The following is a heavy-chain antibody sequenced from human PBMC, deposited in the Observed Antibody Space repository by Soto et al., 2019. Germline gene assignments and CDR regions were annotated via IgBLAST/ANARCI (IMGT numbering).Heavy chain of an antibody. CDR2: IDNSGTIK. CDR1: GFTFSDYY. CDR3: ARIEGDCSGGSCYSGGFDY. Sequence: GGSLRLSCAASGFTFSDYYMTWIRQAPGKGLEWVSYIDNSGTIKYYADSVKGRFTISRDNTKNSLSLQMNSLGAEDTAIYYCARIEGDCSGGSCYSGGFDYWGQGALVTVS. V-gene: IGHV3-11*01. D-gene: IGHD2-15*01. J-gene: IGHJ4*02.